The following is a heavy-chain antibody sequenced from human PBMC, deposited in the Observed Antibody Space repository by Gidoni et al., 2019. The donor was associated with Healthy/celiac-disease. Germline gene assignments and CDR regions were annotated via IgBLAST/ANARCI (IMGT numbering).Heavy chain of an antibody. V-gene: IGHV4-59*01. CDR2: IYYSGST. J-gene: IGHJ6*03. CDR3: ARGGVWFGDYYYMDV. Sequence: QVQLQESGPGLVKPSETLSLTCTVSGGSISSYYWRWIRQPPGKGLEWLGYIYYSGSTNYNPSLKSRVTISVDTSKNQFSLKLSSVTAADTAVYYCARGGVWFGDYYYMDVWGKGTTVTVSS. D-gene: IGHD3-10*01. CDR1: GGSISSYY.